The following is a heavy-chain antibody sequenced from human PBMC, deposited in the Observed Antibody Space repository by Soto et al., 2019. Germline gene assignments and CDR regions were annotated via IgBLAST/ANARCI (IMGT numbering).Heavy chain of an antibody. J-gene: IGHJ2*01. V-gene: IGHV1-18*01. Sequence: QVQLVQSGAEVKKPGASVKVSCRASGFTLSTYGISWVRQAPGQGLEWMGWLNGRGSYAQKFQGRVTMTTDTSTNIAYLELRSLTSDETAVYYCARGDGVWYFDLWGRGTLVTVSA. CDR2: LNGRG. CDR3: ARGDGVWYFDL. CDR1: GFTLSTYG. D-gene: IGHD4-17*01.